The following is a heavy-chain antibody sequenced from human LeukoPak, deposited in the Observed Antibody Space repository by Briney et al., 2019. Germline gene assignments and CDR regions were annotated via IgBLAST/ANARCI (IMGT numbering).Heavy chain of an antibody. V-gene: IGHV3-74*01. CDR1: GFTFSSYW. D-gene: IGHD1-26*01. J-gene: IGHJ5*02. CDR3: ARVGGSFHWFDP. Sequence: PGGSLRLSCAASGFTFSSYWRHWVRQAPGKGLVWVSRINSDGSSTSYADSVKGRFTISRDNAKNTLYLQMNRLRAEDTAVYYCARVGGSFHWFDPWGQGTLVTVSS. CDR2: INSDGSST.